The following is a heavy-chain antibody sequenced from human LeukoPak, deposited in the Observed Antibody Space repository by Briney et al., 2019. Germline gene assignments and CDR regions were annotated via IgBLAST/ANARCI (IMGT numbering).Heavy chain of an antibody. J-gene: IGHJ4*02. D-gene: IGHD6-19*01. Sequence: SETLSLTCTVSGYSISSGYYWGWIRQPPGKGLEWIGSIYHSGSTYYNPSLKSRVTISVDTSKNQFSLKLSSVTAADTAVYYCAREAVADIYYFDYWGQGTLVTVSS. V-gene: IGHV4-38-2*02. CDR1: GYSISSGYY. CDR3: AREAVADIYYFDY. CDR2: IYHSGST.